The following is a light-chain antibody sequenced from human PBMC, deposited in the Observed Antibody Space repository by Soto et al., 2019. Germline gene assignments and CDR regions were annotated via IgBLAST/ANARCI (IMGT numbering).Light chain of an antibody. J-gene: IGKJ1*01. CDR3: QQTYSTPTWT. V-gene: IGKV1-39*01. CDR1: QSISDY. Sequence: DIQMTQSPSSLSASIVDRVTISCRASQSISDYLTWYQQKPGRAPKLLIYAASSLHTGVPSRFSGGGSGPDLTLTISGLQPEDFATYYCQQTYSTPTWTLGQGTTVDLK. CDR2: AAS.